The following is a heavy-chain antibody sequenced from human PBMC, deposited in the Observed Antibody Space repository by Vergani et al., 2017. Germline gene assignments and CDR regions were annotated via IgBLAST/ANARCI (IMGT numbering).Heavy chain of an antibody. CDR2: IYYSGST. J-gene: IGHJ4*02. D-gene: IGHD5-12*01. Sequence: QVQLQESGPGLVKPSQTLSLTCTVSGGSISSGDYYWSWIRQPPGKGLEWIGYIYYSGSTYYNPSLKSRVTISVDQSKNQFSLKLSSVTAADTAVYYGARGDSGYSGYENYWGQGTLVTVSS. V-gene: IGHV4-30-4*01. CDR3: ARGDSGYSGYENY. CDR1: GGSISSGDYY.